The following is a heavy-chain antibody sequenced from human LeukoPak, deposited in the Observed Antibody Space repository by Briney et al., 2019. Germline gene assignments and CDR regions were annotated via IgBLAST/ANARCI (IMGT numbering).Heavy chain of an antibody. V-gene: IGHV3-21*01. CDR2: ISSSSSYI. CDR3: AGDGVGATPIDY. J-gene: IGHJ4*02. CDR1: GFTFSSYS. Sequence: AGGSLRLSCAASGFTFSSYSMNWVRQAPGKGLEWVSSISSSSSYIYYADSVKGRFTISRDNAKNSLYLQMNSLRAEDTAVYYCAGDGVGATPIDYWGQGTLVTVSS. D-gene: IGHD1-26*01.